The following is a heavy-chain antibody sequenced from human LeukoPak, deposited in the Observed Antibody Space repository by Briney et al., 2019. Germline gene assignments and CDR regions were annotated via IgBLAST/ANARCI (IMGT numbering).Heavy chain of an antibody. CDR1: GYSFTSYC. J-gene: IGHJ3*01. CDR2: IYPGDSGP. CDR3: GMSGDRVPLQDDVFDV. Sequence: GESLEISCKVSGYSFTSYCIGWVRQMPGKGLEWMGIIYPGDSGPTYSPSFQGQVTISVDKSINTAYLQWSSLQASDTAMYYCGMSGDRVPLQDDVFDVWGQGTMVTVST. V-gene: IGHV5-51*01. D-gene: IGHD1-26*01.